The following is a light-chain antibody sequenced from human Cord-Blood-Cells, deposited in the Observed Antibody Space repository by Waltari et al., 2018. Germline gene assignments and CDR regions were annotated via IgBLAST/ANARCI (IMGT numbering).Light chain of an antibody. CDR1: QSISSY. J-gene: IGKJ4*01. CDR3: QQSYSTPPT. CDR2: AAS. Sequence: QMTQSPSSLSAAVGDRVTITCRASQSISSYLNWYQQKPGKAPKLLIYAASRLKSGVPSRFSGSGSGTDFTLTISSLQPEDFATYYCQQSYSTPPTFGGGTKVEIK. V-gene: IGKV1-39*01.